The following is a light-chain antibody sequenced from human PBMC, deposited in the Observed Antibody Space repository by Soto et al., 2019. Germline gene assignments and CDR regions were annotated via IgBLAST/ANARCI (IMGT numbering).Light chain of an antibody. J-gene: IGLJ2*01. V-gene: IGLV2-14*01. Sequence: QSALIQPPSVSGSPGQSVTISCTGTSSDVGSYDYVSWYQQHPGTVPKPMIYNVNTRPSGVSNRFSGSKSGNTASLTISGLQAEDEADYYCSSYTSSSTLVFGGGTKLTVL. CDR2: NVN. CDR1: SSDVGSYDY. CDR3: SSYTSSSTLV.